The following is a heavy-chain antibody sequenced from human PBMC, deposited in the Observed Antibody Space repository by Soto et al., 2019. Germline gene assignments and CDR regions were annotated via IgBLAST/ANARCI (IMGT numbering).Heavy chain of an antibody. CDR2: IWSDGGNE. Sequence: QVQLVESGGGVVQPGMSLRLSCAASGFTFSTYGVHWVRQAPGKGLEWVAVIWSDGGNEYYADSVKGRFTISRDNSKNTLFLQMDSLTTEDTAVYYCARDIMVRGRSYHGMDVWGQGTTVTVSS. CDR1: GFTFSTYG. J-gene: IGHJ6*02. D-gene: IGHD3-10*01. CDR3: ARDIMVRGRSYHGMDV. V-gene: IGHV3-33*01.